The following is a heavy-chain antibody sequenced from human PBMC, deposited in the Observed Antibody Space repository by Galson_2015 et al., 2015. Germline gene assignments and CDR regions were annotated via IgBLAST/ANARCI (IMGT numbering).Heavy chain of an antibody. J-gene: IGHJ4*02. V-gene: IGHV3-30*03. CDR2: ISYDGNNK. D-gene: IGHD6-19*01. Sequence: SLRLSCAASGFTFSNYGMHWVRQAPGKGLGWVAVISYDGNNKYYGDSVKGRFTISRDNSKNTLYLQMNSLRAEDTAMYYCARDGSSGWYGVDYWGQGTLVTVSS. CDR1: GFTFSNYG. CDR3: ARDGSSGWYGVDY.